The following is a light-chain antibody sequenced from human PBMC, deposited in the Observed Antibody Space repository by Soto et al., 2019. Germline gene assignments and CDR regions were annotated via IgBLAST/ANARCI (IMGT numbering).Light chain of an antibody. Sequence: EIVLAQSPGTRSLSPGDRGTLSCRASQNLGTLYLAWFQQKSGQAPRLLIYSASRRATGIPDRFTGSGSGTDFTLTINRVEPEDFAVYFCQQYAGSPQTFGQGTKVDI. CDR1: QNLGTLY. V-gene: IGKV3-20*01. CDR2: SAS. J-gene: IGKJ1*01. CDR3: QQYAGSPQT.